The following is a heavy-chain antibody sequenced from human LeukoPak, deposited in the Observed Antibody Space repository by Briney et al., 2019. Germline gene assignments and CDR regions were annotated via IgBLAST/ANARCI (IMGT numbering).Heavy chain of an antibody. Sequence: GASVKVSCKASGYTFTSYYMQWVRQAPGQGLEWMGRINPDSGGTNYAQKLQDRVTMTRDTAITIAYMELSSLRSDDTAVYYCARGIVGATDLDYWGQGTLVTVSS. CDR1: GYTFTSYY. CDR3: ARGIVGATDLDY. V-gene: IGHV1-2*06. J-gene: IGHJ4*02. D-gene: IGHD1-26*01. CDR2: INPDSGGT.